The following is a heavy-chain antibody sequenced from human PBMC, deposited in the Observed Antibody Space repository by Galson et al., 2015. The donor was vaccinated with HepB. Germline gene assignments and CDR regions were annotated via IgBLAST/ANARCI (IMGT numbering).Heavy chain of an antibody. V-gene: IGHV2-5*02. CDR1: GFSLSTNGVG. J-gene: IGHJ4*02. CDR2: LYWDDDK. Sequence: PALVKPTQTLTVTCTFSGFSLSTNGVGVGWIRQPPGKALEWLALLYWDDDKHYSPSPTSRLTITKDPSKNQVVLTMTNVDPADTGTYYCAHRRRVDMIWYTFDSWGQGTLVTVSS. CDR3: AHRRRVDMIWYTFDS. D-gene: IGHD3/OR15-3a*01.